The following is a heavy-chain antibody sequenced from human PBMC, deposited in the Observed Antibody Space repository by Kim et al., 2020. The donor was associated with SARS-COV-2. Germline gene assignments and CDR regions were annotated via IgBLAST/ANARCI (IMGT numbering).Heavy chain of an antibody. J-gene: IGHJ5*01. Sequence: GGSLRLSCAASGLTLSNYAMSWVRQAPGKGLEWVSAISANGGVTYHADSVKGRFRISRDFSGKTLDLKMNDLRAGDTAVYYCAIDGGDFWSGYYTYSWFESWGRGTLVTVSS. V-gene: IGHV3-23*01. CDR3: AIDGGDFWSGYYTYSWFES. CDR1: GLTLSNYA. D-gene: IGHD3-3*01. CDR2: ISANGGVT.